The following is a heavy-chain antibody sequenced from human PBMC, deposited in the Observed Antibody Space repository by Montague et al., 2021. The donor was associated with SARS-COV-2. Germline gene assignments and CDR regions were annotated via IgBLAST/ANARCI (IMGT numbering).Heavy chain of an antibody. V-gene: IGHV4-59*01. CDR1: GGSISSYY. CDR2: IYYSGSA. J-gene: IGHJ4*01. Sequence: SETLSLTCTVSGGSISSYYWSWIWQPPGKGLEWIGYIYYSGSANYNPSLKSRVTISVDTSKNQFSLKVRSVTAADTAVYYCARGDYYDSTGYYDYWGQGTLVTVSS. D-gene: IGHD3-22*01. CDR3: ARGDYYDSTGYYDY.